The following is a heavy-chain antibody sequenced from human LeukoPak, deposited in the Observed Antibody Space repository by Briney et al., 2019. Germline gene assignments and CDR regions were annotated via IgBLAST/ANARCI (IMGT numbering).Heavy chain of an antibody. CDR2: VMPLFNTP. D-gene: IGHD1-14*01. CDR1: GDTFNNYI. V-gene: IGHV1-69*05. J-gene: IGHJ6*03. CDR3: ARVDRHHFYMDV. Sequence: GASVKVSCKASGDTFNNYIITWVRQAPGQGLEWMGEVMPLFNTPNYAQKFQGRITIITDASTHTSYMELRSLRSEDTAVYSCARVDRHHFYMDVWGKGTTVTVSS.